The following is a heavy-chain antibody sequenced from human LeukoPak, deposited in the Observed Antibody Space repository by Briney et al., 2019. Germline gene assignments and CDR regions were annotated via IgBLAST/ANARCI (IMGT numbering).Heavy chain of an antibody. Sequence: PGESLRLSCAASGFIFSQYSMNWVRQAPGKGLEWVSHIRSSSETFYADSVKGRFTISRDNARNSLYLQMNNLRGEDTAIYYCARDAGNCGYGCDLWGQGTLVTVSS. D-gene: IGHD5-12*01. CDR2: IRSSSET. CDR1: GFIFSQYS. V-gene: IGHV3-48*01. CDR3: ARDAGNCGYGCDL. J-gene: IGHJ5*02.